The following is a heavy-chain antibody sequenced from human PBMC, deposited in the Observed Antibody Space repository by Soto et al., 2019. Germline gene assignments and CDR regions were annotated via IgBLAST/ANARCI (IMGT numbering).Heavy chain of an antibody. CDR2: ISWNSGTK. Sequence: EVQLVESGGGLVQPGRSLRLSCAASGFTFDNYAMYWVRQGPGKGLEWVSGISWNSGTKGYADALKGRFIISRDNAKNSLYLQMNSLSVEDTALYCCAKEIDGESNGLDVWGQGTTVIVSS. J-gene: IGHJ6*02. D-gene: IGHD4-17*01. V-gene: IGHV3-9*01. CDR3: AKEIDGESNGLDV. CDR1: GFTFDNYA.